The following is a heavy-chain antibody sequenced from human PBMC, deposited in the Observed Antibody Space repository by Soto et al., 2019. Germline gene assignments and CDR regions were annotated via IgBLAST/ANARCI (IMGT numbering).Heavy chain of an antibody. Sequence: QVHLVQSGAEVKKPGASVKVSCKASGYTFTDYYMHWVRQAPGQGLEWMGWINPNSGATSYAQRFQGRVTMTRHTSISTAYMELSRPTSDDTAVYYCAREGGDIVQMVYALPWYWGQGTLVTVSS. J-gene: IGHJ4*02. V-gene: IGHV1-2*02. CDR3: AREGGDIVQMVYALPWY. CDR1: GYTFTDYY. CDR2: INPNSGAT. D-gene: IGHD2-8*01.